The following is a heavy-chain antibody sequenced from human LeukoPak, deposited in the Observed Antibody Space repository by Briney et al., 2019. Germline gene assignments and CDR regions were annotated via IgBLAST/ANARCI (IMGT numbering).Heavy chain of an antibody. Sequence: ASVKVSCKASGYTFTGYYMHWVRQAPGQGLEWMGWINPNSGGTNYAQKFQGRVTMTRDTSISTAYMELSRLRSDDTAVYYCARAGPRPYGSGSYYNVFYYYMDVWGKGTTVTISS. V-gene: IGHV1-2*02. CDR1: GYTFTGYY. J-gene: IGHJ6*03. CDR3: ARAGPRPYGSGSYYNVFYYYMDV. D-gene: IGHD3-10*01. CDR2: INPNSGGT.